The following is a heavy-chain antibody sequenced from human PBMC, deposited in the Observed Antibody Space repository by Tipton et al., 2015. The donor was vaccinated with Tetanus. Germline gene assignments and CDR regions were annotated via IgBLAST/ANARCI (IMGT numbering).Heavy chain of an antibody. CDR1: GDSFSGGGY. D-gene: IGHD2-2*01. CDR3: TRHVVEAVPRWFDP. Sequence: TLSLTCTVSGDSFSGGGYWTWIRQHPGEGLEWIASVYYDGSAYINPSLKSRIAISIDTSGSQFSLKVHSVTAADTAFYYCTRHVVEAVPRWFDPWGQGTLVTVSS. J-gene: IGHJ5*02. V-gene: IGHV4-39*01. CDR2: VYYDGSA.